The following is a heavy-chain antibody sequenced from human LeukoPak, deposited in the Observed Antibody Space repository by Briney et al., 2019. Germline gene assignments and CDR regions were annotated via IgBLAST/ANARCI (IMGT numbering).Heavy chain of an antibody. CDR3: AREVLEMATDDYYYYYMDV. J-gene: IGHJ6*03. CDR1: CGSISSGGYY. D-gene: IGHD5-24*01. CDR2: IYYSGST. V-gene: IGHV4-31*03. Sequence: PSETLSLTCTVSCGSISSGGYYWSWIRQHPGKGLEWIGYIYYSGSTYYNPSLKSRVTISVDTSKNQFSLKLSSMTAADTAVYYCAREVLEMATDDYYYYYMDVWGKGTTVTVSS.